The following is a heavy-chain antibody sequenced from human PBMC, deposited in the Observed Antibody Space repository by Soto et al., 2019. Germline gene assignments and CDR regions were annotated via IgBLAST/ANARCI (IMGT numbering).Heavy chain of an antibody. CDR2: ISGDSGAI. J-gene: IGHJ4*02. Sequence: EVQLLESGGGLVQPGGSLRLSCAASGFTFSTSSMSWVRQAPGKGLEWVSAISGDSGAIYYADSVKGRFTISRDHSRDTLYLQMNSLRAEDTALYFCARGGRFTFGFDYWGQGTLISVSS. V-gene: IGHV3-23*01. D-gene: IGHD3-16*01. CDR3: ARGGRFTFGFDY. CDR1: GFTFSTSS.